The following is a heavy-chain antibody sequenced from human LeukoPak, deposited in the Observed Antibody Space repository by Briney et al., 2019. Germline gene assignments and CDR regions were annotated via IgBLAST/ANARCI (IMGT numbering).Heavy chain of an antibody. D-gene: IGHD4-11*01. CDR1: GFNFRSYW. Sequence: GGSLRLSCAASGFNFRSYWMSWVRQAPGKGLEWVANIKQDGSEKDYVDSVKGRFTISRDNAKNSLYLQMNSLRAEDTAVYYCARDGPTVTNDYWGQGTLVTVSS. CDR2: IKQDGSEK. V-gene: IGHV3-7*01. CDR3: ARDGPTVTNDY. J-gene: IGHJ4*02.